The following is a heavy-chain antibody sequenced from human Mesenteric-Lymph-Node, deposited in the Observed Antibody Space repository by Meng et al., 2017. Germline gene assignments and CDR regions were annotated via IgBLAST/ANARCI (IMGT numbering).Heavy chain of an antibody. CDR3: ARVAAAGNEWFDP. Sequence: QVQLQGSGAGLVKPSGTLSLPCAVFGGSIRSSNWWSWVRQPPGKGLEWIGEIYHSGSTNYNPSLKSRVTISVDKSKNQFSLKLSSVTAADTAVYYCARVAAAGNEWFDPWGQGTLVTVSS. CDR1: GGSIRSSNW. CDR2: IYHSGST. J-gene: IGHJ5*02. D-gene: IGHD6-13*01. V-gene: IGHV4-4*02.